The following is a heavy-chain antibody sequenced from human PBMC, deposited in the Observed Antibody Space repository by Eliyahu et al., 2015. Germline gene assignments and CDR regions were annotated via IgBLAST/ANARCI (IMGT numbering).Heavy chain of an antibody. V-gene: IGHV3-9*01. D-gene: IGHD3/OR15-3a*01. J-gene: IGHJ4*02. Sequence: EVHLAESGGDFVQPGMSLRLSCAASGFXLXXSAMPWVRQVPGKGLEWVAGISYNDQNVAYADSVKGRFTISRDNARNSLYLQMDSLRLEDSALYYCTKDLLCTGSFCFSGFDHWGQGTLVTVSS. CDR1: GFXLXXSA. CDR2: ISYNDQNV. CDR3: TKDLLCTGSFCFSGFDH.